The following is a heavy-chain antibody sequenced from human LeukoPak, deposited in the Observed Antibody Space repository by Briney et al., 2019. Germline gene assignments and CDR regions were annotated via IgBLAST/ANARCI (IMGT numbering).Heavy chain of an antibody. CDR2: LSGSGQSP. Sequence: PGGSLRLSCAASGFSFHTYAMTWVRQAPGKGLEWVSSLSGSGQSPNYANSVLGRFSISRDNAQRRLFLQMNNLRVDDTGTYYCAKVIDYGALDACDIWGQGTVVTVSS. CDR3: AKVIDYGALDACDI. CDR1: GFSFHTYA. J-gene: IGHJ3*02. D-gene: IGHD4-17*01. V-gene: IGHV3-23*01.